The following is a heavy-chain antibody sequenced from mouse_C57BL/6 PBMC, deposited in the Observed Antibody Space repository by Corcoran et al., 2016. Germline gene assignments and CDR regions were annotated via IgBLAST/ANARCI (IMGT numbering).Heavy chain of an antibody. D-gene: IGHD1-1*01. Sequence: EVQLQQSGPVLVKPGASVKISCKASGYTFTDYYMNWVKQSHGKSLEWIGVINPYNGGTSYNQKFKGKATLTVDKSSSTAYMELNSLTSEDSAVYYCARVPYYYGSPYYFDYWGQGTTLTVSS. CDR3: ARVPYYYGSPYYFDY. CDR2: INPYNGGT. CDR1: GYTFTDYY. J-gene: IGHJ2*01. V-gene: IGHV1-19*01.